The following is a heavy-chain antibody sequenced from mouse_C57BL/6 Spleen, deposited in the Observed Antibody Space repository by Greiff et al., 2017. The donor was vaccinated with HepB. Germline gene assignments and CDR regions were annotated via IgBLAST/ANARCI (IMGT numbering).Heavy chain of an antibody. J-gene: IGHJ3*01. CDR2: IYPGSGNT. Sequence: VKLMESGAELVRPGASVKLSCKASGYTFTDYYINWVKQRPGQGLEWIARIYPGSGNTYYNEKFKGKATLTAEKSSSTAYMQLSSLTSEDSAVYFCARLATGFAYWGQGTLVTVSA. CDR3: ARLATGFAY. V-gene: IGHV1-76*01. CDR1: GYTFTDYY. D-gene: IGHD1-1*01.